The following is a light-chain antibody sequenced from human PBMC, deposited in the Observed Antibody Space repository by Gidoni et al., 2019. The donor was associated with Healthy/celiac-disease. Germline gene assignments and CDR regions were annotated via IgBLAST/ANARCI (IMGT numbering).Light chain of an antibody. V-gene: IGLV3-1*01. J-gene: IGLJ2*01. Sequence: SYELTKPPSVSVSPGQTARITCSGDKLGDKYACWYQQKPGQSPVLVIYQDSKRPSGIPERFSGSNSGNTATLTISGTQAMDEADYYCQAWDSSPVVFGGGTKLTVL. CDR2: QDS. CDR3: QAWDSSPVV. CDR1: KLGDKY.